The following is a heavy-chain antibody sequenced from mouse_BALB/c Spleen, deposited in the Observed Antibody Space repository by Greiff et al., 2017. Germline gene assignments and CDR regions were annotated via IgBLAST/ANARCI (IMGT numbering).Heavy chain of an antibody. CDR3: ARGTLSQSPYYFDY. CDR2: ISSGSSTI. J-gene: IGHJ2*01. Sequence: EVQGVESGGGLVQPGGSRKLSCAASGFTFSSFGMHWVRQAPEKGLEWVAYISSGSSTIYYADTVKGRFTISRDNPKNTLFLQMTSLRSEDTAMYYCARGTLSQSPYYFDYWGQGTTLTVSS. D-gene: IGHD6-2*01. CDR1: GFTFSSFG. V-gene: IGHV5-17*02.